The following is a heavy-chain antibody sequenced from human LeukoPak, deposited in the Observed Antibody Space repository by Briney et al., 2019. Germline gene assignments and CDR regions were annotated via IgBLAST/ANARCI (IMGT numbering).Heavy chain of an antibody. CDR2: IYSGGST. CDR3: ASAGHCANGVCRNWFGP. J-gene: IGHJ5*02. Sequence: PSQTLSLTCNVSGASMSSDGYYGHWIRQPGGKGLEWIGRIYSGGSTNYNPSLKSRVTLSVDTSKNRLSLKLSYVTAADTDVYYCASAGHCANGVCRNWFGPWGQGILVTVSS. CDR1: GASMSSDGYY. D-gene: IGHD2-8*01. V-gene: IGHV4-61*02.